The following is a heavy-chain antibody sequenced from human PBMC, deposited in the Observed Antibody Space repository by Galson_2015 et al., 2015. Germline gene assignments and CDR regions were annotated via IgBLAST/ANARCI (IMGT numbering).Heavy chain of an antibody. J-gene: IGHJ1*01. CDR2: ISHNGTNK. D-gene: IGHD3-3*01. CDR1: GFTFSSYG. V-gene: IGHV3-30*18. Sequence: SLRLSCAASGFTFSSYGMHWVRQAPGKGLEWVAVISHNGTNKYYVDSVKGRFTISRDNSKSTLYLQMNSLRTEDTAVYYCVKGFYGFWSGFQEYFQTWGQGTLVTVS. CDR3: VKGFYGFWSGFQEYFQT.